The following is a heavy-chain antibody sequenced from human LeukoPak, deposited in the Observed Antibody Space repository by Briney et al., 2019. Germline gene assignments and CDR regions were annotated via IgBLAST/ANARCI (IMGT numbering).Heavy chain of an antibody. D-gene: IGHD3-10*01. CDR1: GYTFTNYD. J-gene: IGHJ4*02. Sequence: ASVKVSCTASGYTFTNYDINWVRQATGQGLEWMGWMNPNSGNTGYAQKFQGRVTMTRNTSISTAYMELSSLRTEDTAVYYCARAMVRGVIIPNYWGQGTLVTVSS. V-gene: IGHV1-8*01. CDR2: MNPNSGNT. CDR3: ARAMVRGVIIPNY.